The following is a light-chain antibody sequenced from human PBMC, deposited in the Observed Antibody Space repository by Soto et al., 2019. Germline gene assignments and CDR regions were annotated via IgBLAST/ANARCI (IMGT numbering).Light chain of an antibody. CDR3: CSYAGSYSYV. CDR2: DVT. J-gene: IGLJ1*01. V-gene: IGLV2-11*01. CDR1: SSDVGGYNY. Sequence: QSVLTQPRAVSGSPGQSVAISCTGTSSDVGGYNYVSWYQQHPGKAPKLMIYDVTKRPSGVPDRFSASKSGNTASLTISGLQADDEDDYYCCSYAGSYSYVFGTGTQVTVL.